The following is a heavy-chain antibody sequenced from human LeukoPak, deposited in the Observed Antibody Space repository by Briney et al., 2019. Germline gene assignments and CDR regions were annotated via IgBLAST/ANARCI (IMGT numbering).Heavy chain of an antibody. Sequence: PSETLSLTCAVYGGSFSGYYWSWIRQPPGKGLKWIGEVNHSGSTNYNPSLKSRVTISVDTSKNQFSLKLSSVTAADTAVYYCARASLLWFGELLYYYYGMDVWGQGTTVTVSS. D-gene: IGHD3-10*01. CDR3: ARASLLWFGELLYYYYGMDV. CDR1: GGSFSGYY. V-gene: IGHV4-34*01. CDR2: VNHSGST. J-gene: IGHJ6*02.